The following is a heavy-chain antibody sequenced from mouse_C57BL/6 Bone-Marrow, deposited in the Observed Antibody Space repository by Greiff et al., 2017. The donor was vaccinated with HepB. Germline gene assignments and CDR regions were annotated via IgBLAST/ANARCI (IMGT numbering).Heavy chain of an antibody. CDR3: ASMVTTRAWFAY. CDR1: GFNIKNTY. D-gene: IGHD2-2*01. J-gene: IGHJ3*01. CDR2: IDPANGNT. V-gene: IGHV14-3*01. Sequence: EVKLVESVAELVRPGASVKLSCTASGFNIKNTYMHLVKQRPEQGLEWIGRIDPANGNTKYAPKFQGKATITADTSSNTAYLQLSSLTSEDTAIYYCASMVTTRAWFAYWGQGTLVTVSA.